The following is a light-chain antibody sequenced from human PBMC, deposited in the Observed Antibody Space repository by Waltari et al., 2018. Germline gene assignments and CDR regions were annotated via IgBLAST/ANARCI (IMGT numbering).Light chain of an antibody. CDR2: EVS. V-gene: IGLV2-23*02. Sequence: QSALTQPASVSGSPGQSITISCTGTSSDVGSYNLVSWYQQHPGKAPKLMIYEVSQRPSGVSNRFSGSKSGNTASLTISGLQAEDEADYYCCSYAGSDVVFGGGTKLTVL. J-gene: IGLJ2*01. CDR1: SSDVGSYNL. CDR3: CSYAGSDVV.